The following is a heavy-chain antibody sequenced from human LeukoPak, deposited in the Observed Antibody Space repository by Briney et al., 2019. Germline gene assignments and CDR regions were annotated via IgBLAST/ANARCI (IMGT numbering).Heavy chain of an antibody. J-gene: IGHJ5*02. D-gene: IGHD3-9*01. Sequence: GGSLRLSCAASGFTFSTYGMYWVRQAPGKGLEWVAFIRYDGSNKYYADSVKGRFTISRDNSKNTLYLQMNSLRGEDTAVYYCAKDYNILTGYYVNWFDPWGQGTLVTVSS. CDR3: AKDYNILTGYYVNWFDP. CDR2: IRYDGSNK. V-gene: IGHV3-30*02. CDR1: GFTFSTYG.